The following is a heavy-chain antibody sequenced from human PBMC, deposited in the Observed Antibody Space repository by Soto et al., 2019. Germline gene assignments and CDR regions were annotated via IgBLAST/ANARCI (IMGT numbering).Heavy chain of an antibody. CDR3: ARVRGSGWYGFDY. CDR2: IYYSGST. Sequence: SETLSLTCTVSCGSISSYYWSWIRQPPGKGLEWIGYIYYSGSTNYNPSLKSRVTISVDTSKNQFSLKLSSVTAADTAVYYCARVRGSGWYGFDYWGQGTLVTVSS. CDR1: CGSISSYY. D-gene: IGHD6-19*01. V-gene: IGHV4-59*01. J-gene: IGHJ4*02.